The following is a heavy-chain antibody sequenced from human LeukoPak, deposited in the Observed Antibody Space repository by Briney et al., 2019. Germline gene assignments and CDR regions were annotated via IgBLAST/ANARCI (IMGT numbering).Heavy chain of an antibody. J-gene: IGHJ4*02. V-gene: IGHV3-48*01. D-gene: IGHD3-10*02. CDR1: GFTFSTFS. CDR3: ARGMLTPPDY. CDR2: ISTTSSTI. Sequence: GGSLRLSCATSGFTFSTFSMNWVRQAPGKGLEWLSYISTTSSTIFYADSVKGRFITSRDNAENSLYLQMNSLRAEDTAVYYCARGMLTPPDYWGQGALVTVSS.